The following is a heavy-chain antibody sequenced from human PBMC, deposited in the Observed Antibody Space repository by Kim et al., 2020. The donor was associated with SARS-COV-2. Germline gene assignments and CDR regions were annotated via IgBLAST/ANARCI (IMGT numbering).Heavy chain of an antibody. CDR3: ARDNGYYGMDV. CDR1: GFTLSHYE. J-gene: IGHJ6*02. CDR2: SRTSGSDI. D-gene: IGHD2-8*01. Sequence: GGSLRLSCAASGFTLSHYEMNWVRQAPGKGLEWVSYSRTSGSDIYYGESVKGRFTISRDNAKNSLYLQMDTLRAEDTAVYYCARDNGYYGMDVCGPGTT. V-gene: IGHV3-48*03.